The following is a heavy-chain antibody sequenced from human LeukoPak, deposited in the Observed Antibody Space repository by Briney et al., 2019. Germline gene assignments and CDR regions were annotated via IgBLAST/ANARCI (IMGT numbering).Heavy chain of an antibody. J-gene: IGHJ4*02. CDR2: IKQDGTEI. Sequence: PGGSLRLSCAASGFTFNNYWMTWFRQAPGKGLEWVANIKQDGTEIFYVDSVRGRFIISRDNAENSLYLQMNSLRVEDTAVYYCARAESPFYFDYWGQGTLVTVSS. CDR1: GFTFNNYW. CDR3: ARAESPFYFDY. V-gene: IGHV3-7*01.